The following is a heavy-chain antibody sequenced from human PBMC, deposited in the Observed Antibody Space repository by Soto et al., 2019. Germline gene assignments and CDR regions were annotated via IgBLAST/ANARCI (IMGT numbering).Heavy chain of an antibody. J-gene: IGHJ6*02. Sequence: EKLSHPHTGSGGSPRSYHQSWIRQPPGKGLEWIGYIYYSGTTNYNPSLKSRVTISVDTSKNQFSLKLSSVTAADTAVYYCASSNIAAAGFYYYGMDVWGRGTTVTGSS. CDR1: GGSPRSYH. CDR3: ASSNIAAAGFYYYGMDV. V-gene: IGHV4-59*01. D-gene: IGHD6-13*01. CDR2: IYYSGTT.